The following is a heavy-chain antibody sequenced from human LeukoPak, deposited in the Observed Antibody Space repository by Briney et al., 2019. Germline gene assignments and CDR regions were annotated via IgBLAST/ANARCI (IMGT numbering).Heavy chain of an antibody. Sequence: ASVKVSCKASGYTVTSYGISWVRQAPGQGLEWMGWISAYNGNTNYAQKLQGRVTMTTDTSTSTAYMELRSLRSDDTAVYYCARDSIVLMVYAMPNWFDPWGQGTLVTVSS. CDR2: ISAYNGNT. D-gene: IGHD2-8*01. V-gene: IGHV1-18*01. J-gene: IGHJ5*02. CDR3: ARDSIVLMVYAMPNWFDP. CDR1: GYTVTSYG.